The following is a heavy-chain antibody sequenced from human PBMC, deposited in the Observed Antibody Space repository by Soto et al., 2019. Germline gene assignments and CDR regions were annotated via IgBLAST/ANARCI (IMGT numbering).Heavy chain of an antibody. J-gene: IGHJ6*02. CDR1: GYTFTSYG. CDR3: ARGGYYDSSGSRNYYYYGMNV. CDR2: ISAYDGNT. V-gene: IGHV1-18*01. Sequence: ASVKVSCKASGYTFTSYGINWVRQAPGQGLEWLGWISAYDGNTNYAQILQGRVSMTTDTSTNTAYMEVRSLRSDDTAVYYCARGGYYDSSGSRNYYYYGMNVWGQGTTVTVSS. D-gene: IGHD3-22*01.